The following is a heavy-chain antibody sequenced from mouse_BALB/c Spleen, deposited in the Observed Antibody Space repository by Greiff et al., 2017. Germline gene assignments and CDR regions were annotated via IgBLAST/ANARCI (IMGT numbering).Heavy chain of an antibody. CDR1: GFTFSSYA. CDR2: ISSGGSYT. J-gene: IGHJ3*01. D-gene: IGHD1-1*01. V-gene: IGHV5-9-4*01. CDR3: ARGDTITLPSWFAY. Sequence: EVKLVESGGGLVKPGGSLKLSCAASGFTFSSYAMSWVRQSPEKRLEWVAEISSGGSYTYYPDTVTGRFTISRDNAKNTLYLEMSSLRSEDTAMYYCARGDTITLPSWFAYWGQGTLVTVSA.